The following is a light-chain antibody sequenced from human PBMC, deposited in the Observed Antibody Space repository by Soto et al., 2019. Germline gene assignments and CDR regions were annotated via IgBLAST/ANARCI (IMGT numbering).Light chain of an antibody. Sequence: IQMTQSPSSLSASVGDRVTITCRPSQNVLTFLNWYQQKPGKAPKLLIVAASSLQSGVPLRFSGSGSGTDFTLTISSLQPEDFATYYCQQCYSSPLTFGGGTKV. V-gene: IGKV1-39*01. CDR2: AAS. J-gene: IGKJ4*01. CDR3: QQCYSSPLT. CDR1: QNVLTF.